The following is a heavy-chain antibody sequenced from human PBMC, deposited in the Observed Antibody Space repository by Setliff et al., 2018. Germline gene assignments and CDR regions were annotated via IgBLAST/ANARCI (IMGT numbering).Heavy chain of an antibody. CDR2: FHTGGAT. Sequence: PSETLSLTCSVSGGSISSGGFYWSWIRQSAGRGLEWIGHFHTGGATDYNLSLKSRVTISLDSSKNQFSLTLTSVTAADTAVYYCARGRNVAARLFDSWGRGNLVTVSS. J-gene: IGHJ4*02. V-gene: IGHV4-61*09. CDR3: ARGRNVAARLFDS. D-gene: IGHD6-6*01. CDR1: GGSISSGGFY.